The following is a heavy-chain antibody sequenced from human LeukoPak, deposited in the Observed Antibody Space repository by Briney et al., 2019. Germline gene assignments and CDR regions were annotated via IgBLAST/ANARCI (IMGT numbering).Heavy chain of an antibody. CDR2: VFYSGST. CDR1: DDSIKSYF. CDR3: ARGTRRHYDGSGYYYGEFDY. Sequence: PSETLSLTCTVSDDSIKSYFWTWIRQSPGKGLEWIGYVFYSGSTSYNPSLRSRLTMSVDTPKSQFSLNLNSVTTADTAVYYCARGTRRHYDGSGYYYGEFDYWGQGILVTVSS. D-gene: IGHD3-22*01. J-gene: IGHJ4*02. V-gene: IGHV4-59*01.